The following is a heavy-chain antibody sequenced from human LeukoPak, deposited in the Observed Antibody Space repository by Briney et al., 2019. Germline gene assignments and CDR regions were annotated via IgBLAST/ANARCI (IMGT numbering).Heavy chain of an antibody. J-gene: IGHJ4*02. Sequence: PGGSLRLSCVASGFTFSSYDMHWVRQVTGKGLEWVSAIPIIADIYYADSVKGRFTISRENAKNSLYLQMNSLRAWDTAVYYCARAFGAVAGYFDYWGQGTLVTVSS. CDR1: GFTFSSYD. CDR3: ARAFGAVAGYFDY. CDR2: IPIIADI. V-gene: IGHV3-13*01. D-gene: IGHD6-13*01.